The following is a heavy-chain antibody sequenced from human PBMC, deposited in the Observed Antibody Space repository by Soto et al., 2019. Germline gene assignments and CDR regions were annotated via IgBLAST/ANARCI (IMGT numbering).Heavy chain of an antibody. V-gene: IGHV3-11*01. J-gene: IGHJ6*02. CDR1: GFTFSDYY. CDR2: ISSSGSTI. D-gene: IGHD2-2*01. CDR3: ARDREMDAYYYYYGMDV. Sequence: GGSLRLSCAASGFTFSDYYMSWIRQAPGKGLEWVSYISSSGSTIYYADSVERRFTISRDNAKNSLYLQMNSLRAEDTAVYYCARDREMDAYYYYYGMDVWGQGTTVTVSS.